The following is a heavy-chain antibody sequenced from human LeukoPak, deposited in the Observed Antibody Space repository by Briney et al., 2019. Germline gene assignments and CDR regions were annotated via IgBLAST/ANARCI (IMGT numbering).Heavy chain of an antibody. CDR3: ARDFGGAAAGNPNDY. Sequence: GASVKVSCKASGYTFTSYYMHWVRQAPGQGLEWMGIINPSGGSTSYAQKFQGRVTMTRDTSTSTVYMELSSLRSEDTAVYYCARDFGGAAAGNPNDYWGQGTLVTVSS. CDR1: GYTFTSYY. V-gene: IGHV1-46*01. J-gene: IGHJ4*02. CDR2: INPSGGST. D-gene: IGHD6-13*01.